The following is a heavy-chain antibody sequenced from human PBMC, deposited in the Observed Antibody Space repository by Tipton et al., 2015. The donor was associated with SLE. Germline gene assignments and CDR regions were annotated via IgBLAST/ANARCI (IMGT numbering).Heavy chain of an antibody. Sequence: TLSLTCAVSGYSISSGYYWGWIRQPPGKGLEWIGSIYHSGSTYYNPSLKSRVTISVDTSKNQFSLKLSSVTAADTAVYYCARAGDTAMVIAFDIWGQGTMVTVSS. CDR3: ARAGDTAMVIAFDI. CDR2: IYHSGST. CDR1: GYSISSGYY. D-gene: IGHD5-18*01. J-gene: IGHJ3*02. V-gene: IGHV4-38-2*01.